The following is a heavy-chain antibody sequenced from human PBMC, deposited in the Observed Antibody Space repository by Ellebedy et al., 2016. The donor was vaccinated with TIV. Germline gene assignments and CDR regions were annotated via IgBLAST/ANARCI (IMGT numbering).Heavy chain of an antibody. D-gene: IGHD4-17*01. J-gene: IGHJ4*02. CDR3: AKSVYGDYDGDY. CDR1: GFTFSSYA. V-gene: IGHV3-23*01. CDR2: ISCSGGST. Sequence: GESLKISCAASGFTFSSYAMSWVRQAPGKGLEWVSAISCSGGSTYYADSVKGRFTISRDNSKNTLYLQMNSLRAEDTAVYYCAKSVYGDYDGDYWGQGTLVTVSS.